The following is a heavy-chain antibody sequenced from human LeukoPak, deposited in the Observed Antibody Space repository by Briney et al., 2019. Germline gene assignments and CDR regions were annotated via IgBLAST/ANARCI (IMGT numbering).Heavy chain of an antibody. CDR2: IKQDGSEK. CDR3: ARGGWFFDP. D-gene: IGHD3-10*01. CDR1: GFNISSYW. V-gene: IGHV3-7*05. Sequence: GGSLRLSCAASGFNISSYWMSWVRQAPGKGLEWVANIKQDGSEKYYVDSVKGRFTISRDNAKNSLFLQMNNLRAEDTAVYHCARGGWFFDPWGQGTLVTVTS. J-gene: IGHJ5*02.